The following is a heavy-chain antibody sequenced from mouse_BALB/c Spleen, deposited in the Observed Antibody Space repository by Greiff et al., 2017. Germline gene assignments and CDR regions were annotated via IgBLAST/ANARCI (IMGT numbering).Heavy chain of an antibody. CDR1: GFTFSSYG. V-gene: IGHV5-6-5*01. D-gene: IGHD1-2*01. J-gene: IGHJ1*01. CDR2: ISSGGST. CDR3: ARHGSWYFDV. Sequence: EVMLVESGGDLVKPGGSLKLSCAASGFTFSSYGMSWVRQTPDKRLEWVATISSGGSTYYPDSVKGRFTISRDNARNILYLQMSSLRSEDTAMYYCARHGSWYFDVWGAGTTVTVSS.